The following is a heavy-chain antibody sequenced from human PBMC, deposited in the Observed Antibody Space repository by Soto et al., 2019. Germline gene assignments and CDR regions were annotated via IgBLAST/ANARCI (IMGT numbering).Heavy chain of an antibody. CDR1: GFSFSTYS. J-gene: IGHJ6*02. Sequence: EVQLVESGGGLVQPGGSLRLSCAASGFSFSTYSMNWVRQAPGKEREWVSYISSRSYTIYYVDSVKGRFTISRDNAKNSLYLQMNSLRDEDTAVYYCARGGSSSDNGMDVWGQGTTVTVSS. CDR3: ARGGSSSDNGMDV. V-gene: IGHV3-48*02. CDR2: ISSRSYTI. D-gene: IGHD6-6*01.